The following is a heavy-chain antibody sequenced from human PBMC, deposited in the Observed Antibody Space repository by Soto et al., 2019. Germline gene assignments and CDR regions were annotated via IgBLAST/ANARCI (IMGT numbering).Heavy chain of an antibody. J-gene: IGHJ5*02. CDR3: ANPLDTAMAT. CDR2: ISYDGSNK. D-gene: IGHD5-18*01. Sequence: GSLRLSCAASGFTFSSYGMHWVRQAPGKGLEWVAVISYDGSNKYYADSVRGRFTISRDNSKNTLHLQMNSLRAEDTAVYYCANPLDTAMATWGQGTLVTVSS. CDR1: GFTFSSYG. V-gene: IGHV3-30*18.